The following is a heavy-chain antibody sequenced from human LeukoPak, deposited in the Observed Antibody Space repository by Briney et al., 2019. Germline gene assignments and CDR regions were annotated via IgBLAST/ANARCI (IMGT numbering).Heavy chain of an antibody. Sequence: GGSLRLSCAASGFTFDDYAMHWVRQAPGKGLEWVSGISWNSGSIGYADSVKGRFTISRDNTKNSLYLQMNSLRAEDTAVYYCAELGITMIGGVWGKGTTVTISS. D-gene: IGHD3-10*02. V-gene: IGHV3-9*01. J-gene: IGHJ6*04. CDR1: GFTFDDYA. CDR2: ISWNSGSI. CDR3: AELGITMIGGV.